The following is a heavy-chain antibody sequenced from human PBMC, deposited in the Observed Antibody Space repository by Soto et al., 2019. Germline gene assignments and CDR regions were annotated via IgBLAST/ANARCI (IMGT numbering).Heavy chain of an antibody. V-gene: IGHV4-34*01. CDR2: INHSGST. CDR3: ARGRPRGSRNSSSRFDY. Sequence: SETLSLTCAVYGGSFSGYYWSWIRQPPGKGLEWIGEINHSGSTNYNPSLKSRVTISVDTSKNQFSLKLSSVTAADTAVYYCARGRPRGSRNSSSRFDYWGQGALVTVSS. CDR1: GGSFSGYY. J-gene: IGHJ4*02. D-gene: IGHD6-13*01.